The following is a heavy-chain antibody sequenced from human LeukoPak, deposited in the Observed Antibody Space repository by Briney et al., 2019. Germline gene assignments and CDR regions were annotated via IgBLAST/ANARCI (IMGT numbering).Heavy chain of an antibody. CDR2: ISYDGSNK. D-gene: IGHD6-19*01. Sequence: GGSLRLSCAASGFTFSSYGMHWVRQAPGKGLEWVAVISYDGSNKYYADSVKGRFTISRDNSKNTLYLQMNSLRAEDTAVYYCAKGLTGIAVAGTVYWGQGTLVTVSS. V-gene: IGHV3-30*18. J-gene: IGHJ4*02. CDR1: GFTFSSYG. CDR3: AKGLTGIAVAGTVY.